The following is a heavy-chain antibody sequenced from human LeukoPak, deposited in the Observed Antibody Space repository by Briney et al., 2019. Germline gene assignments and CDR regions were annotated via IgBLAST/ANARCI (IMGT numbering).Heavy chain of an antibody. CDR3: AKSAPDAFDI. Sequence: GGSLRLSCAASGFTFDDYGMSWVRQAPGKGLEWVSGINWNGGSTYYADSVKGRFTISRDNSKNTLYLQMNSLRAEDTAVYYCAKSAPDAFDIWGQGTMVTVSS. V-gene: IGHV3-23*01. CDR1: GFTFDDYG. J-gene: IGHJ3*02. CDR2: INWNGGST.